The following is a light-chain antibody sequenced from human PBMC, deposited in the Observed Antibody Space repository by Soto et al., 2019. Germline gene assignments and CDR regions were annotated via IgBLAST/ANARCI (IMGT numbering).Light chain of an antibody. CDR1: QSVTSNY. J-gene: IGKJ1*01. CDR2: GAS. CDR3: QQYGSSPGT. V-gene: IGKV3-20*01. Sequence: EILLTQAPATLSPSPGERATLSCRASQSVTSNYLAWYQQKPGQAPRLLIFGASIRDTGLPDRFSGGGSGTDFTLTISRLEPEDFAVYYCQQYGSSPGTFGQGTKVDIK.